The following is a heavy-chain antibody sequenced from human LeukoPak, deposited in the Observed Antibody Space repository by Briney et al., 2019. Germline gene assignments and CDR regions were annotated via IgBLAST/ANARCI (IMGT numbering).Heavy chain of an antibody. V-gene: IGHV3-7*01. D-gene: IGHD4-17*01. J-gene: IGHJ4*02. Sequence: PGGSLRLSFAASGFTFSSYWMSWVRQAPGKGLEWVANIKQDGSEKYYVDSVKGRFTISRDNAKNSLYLQMNSLRAEDTAVYYCARDGRAYGDYGFDYWGQGTLVTVSS. CDR3: ARDGRAYGDYGFDY. CDR1: GFTFSSYW. CDR2: IKQDGSEK.